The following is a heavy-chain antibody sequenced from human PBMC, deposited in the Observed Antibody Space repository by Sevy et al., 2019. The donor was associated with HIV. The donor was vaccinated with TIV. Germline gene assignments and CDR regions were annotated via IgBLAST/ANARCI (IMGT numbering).Heavy chain of an antibody. CDR2: IIPIFGTP. J-gene: IGHJ3*02. CDR1: GDTFSTYG. CDR3: AREGGVATTGDHDAFDI. V-gene: IGHV1-69*13. D-gene: IGHD7-27*01. Sequence: ASVKVSCKASGDTFSTYGLSWVRQAPGQGLEWMGGIIPIFGTPDYAQKFQGRVTIAADESASTAYMELSSLRSEDTALYYCAREGGVATTGDHDAFDIWGHGTLVTVSS.